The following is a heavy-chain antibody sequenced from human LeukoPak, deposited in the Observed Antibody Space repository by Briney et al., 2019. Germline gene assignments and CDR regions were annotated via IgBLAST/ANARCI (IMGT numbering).Heavy chain of an antibody. CDR2: IYYSGNT. Sequence: SQTLSLTCTVSGGSISSGDYYWSWIRQPPGRGLEFIGYIYYSGNTYYNPSLKSRVTISVDTSKNQFSLKLSSVTAADTAVYYCASRSESEAYFDYWGQGTLVTVSS. CDR1: GGSISSGDYY. CDR3: ASRSESEAYFDY. V-gene: IGHV4-30-4*01. J-gene: IGHJ4*02.